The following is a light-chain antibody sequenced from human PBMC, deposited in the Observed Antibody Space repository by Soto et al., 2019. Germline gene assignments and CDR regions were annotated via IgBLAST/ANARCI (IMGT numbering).Light chain of an antibody. CDR3: QKYNRASWT. V-gene: IGKV1-27*01. Sequence: DIQMTQSQASLSASVGDRVTITCRASQDIGNYLAWYQQKPGKVPKLLISAASTLQSGVPSRFSGSGSGTDFTLTINSLQPEDVATYYCQKYNRASWTFGQGTKVEIK. CDR2: AAS. CDR1: QDIGNY. J-gene: IGKJ1*01.